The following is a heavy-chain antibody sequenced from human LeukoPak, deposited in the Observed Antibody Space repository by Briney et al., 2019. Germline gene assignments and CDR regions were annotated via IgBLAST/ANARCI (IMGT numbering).Heavy chain of an antibody. CDR3: ARGILWFGELTHDY. D-gene: IGHD3-10*01. Sequence: PGGSLRLSCVASGFTFSSSWMSWVRRAPGKGLEWVANIKQDGTEEYYVDSVRGRFSTSKDNAKNSLYLQMNSLRAEDTAVYYCARGILWFGELTHDYWGQGTLVTVSS. CDR1: GFTFSSSW. V-gene: IGHV3-7*01. J-gene: IGHJ4*02. CDR2: IKQDGTEE.